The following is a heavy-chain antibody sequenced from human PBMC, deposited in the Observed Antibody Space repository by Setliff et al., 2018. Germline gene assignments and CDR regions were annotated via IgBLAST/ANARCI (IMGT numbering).Heavy chain of an antibody. Sequence: PSETLSLTCTVSGGSISSGGYYWTWIRQSPGTGLEWIGSIFYNGMAYYNPSLKSRVTMSVDTSKNQFSLNLTSVTAADTAVYYCARASVVHAIAVGYWGQGTLVTVSS. CDR1: GGSISSGGYY. J-gene: IGHJ4*02. V-gene: IGHV4-39*01. CDR3: ARASVVHAIAVGY. CDR2: IFYNGMA. D-gene: IGHD2-15*01.